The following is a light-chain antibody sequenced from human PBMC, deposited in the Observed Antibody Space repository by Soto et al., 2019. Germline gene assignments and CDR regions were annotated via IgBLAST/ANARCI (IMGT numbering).Light chain of an antibody. CDR3: CSYAGSSTFA. J-gene: IGLJ2*01. CDR2: EGS. V-gene: IGLV2-23*03. Sequence: QSALTQPASVSGSPGQSITISCTGTSNDVGSYNLVSWYQQHPGKAPKLMIYEGSKRPSGVSNRFSGSKSDNTASLTISGLKAEDDADYYCCSYAGSSTFAFGGGTKLPDL. CDR1: SNDVGSYNL.